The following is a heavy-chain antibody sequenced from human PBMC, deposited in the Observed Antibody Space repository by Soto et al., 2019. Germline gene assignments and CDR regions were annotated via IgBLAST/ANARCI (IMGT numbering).Heavy chain of an antibody. V-gene: IGHV3-23*01. J-gene: IGHJ4*02. CDR1: GFTLRNNV. CDR3: AKNGLDNSPSAIDS. CDR2: ITGSGRDT. D-gene: IGHD2-8*01. Sequence: PGGSLRLSCAASGFTLRNNVLSWVRQAPGKGLDWVSGITGSGRDTYYADSVEGRFTISRDNSKNMVFLQMNSLRAEDTALYYCAKNGLDNSPSAIDSWGPGTLVTVSS.